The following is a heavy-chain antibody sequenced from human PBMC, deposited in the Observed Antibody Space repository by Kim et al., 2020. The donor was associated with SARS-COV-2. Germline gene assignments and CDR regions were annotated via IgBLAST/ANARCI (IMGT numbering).Heavy chain of an antibody. V-gene: IGHV3-30*07. J-gene: IGHJ6*02. CDR3: ARDRYGDYPDYYNGMDV. D-gene: IGHD4-17*01. Sequence: EKDRSTISRDNSKNTLYLQMNSLRAEDTAVYYCARDRYGDYPDYYNGMDVWGQGNTVTVSS.